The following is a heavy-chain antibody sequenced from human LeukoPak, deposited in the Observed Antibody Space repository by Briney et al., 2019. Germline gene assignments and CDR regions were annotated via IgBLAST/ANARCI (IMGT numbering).Heavy chain of an antibody. Sequence: GGSLRLSCAASGFTFSSYWMSWVRQAPGKGLEWVANIKQDGSEKYYVDSVKGRFTISRDNAKNSLYLQMNSLRAEDTAVYYCAREPPAVAESDGVLDYWGQGTLVTVSS. CDR3: AREPPAVAESDGVLDY. CDR1: GFTFSSYW. CDR2: IKQDGSEK. D-gene: IGHD6-19*01. J-gene: IGHJ4*02. V-gene: IGHV3-7*01.